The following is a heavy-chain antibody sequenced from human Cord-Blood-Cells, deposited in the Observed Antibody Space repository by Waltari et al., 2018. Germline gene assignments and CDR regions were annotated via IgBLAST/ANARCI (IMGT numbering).Heavy chain of an antibody. CDR3: ARESSNWGIDAFDI. CDR1: GGSISSYY. Sequence: QVQLQESGPGLVKPSETLSLTCTVSGGSISSYYWSWIRPAAGKGLEWIGRIYTSGSTNYNPSLKSRVTMSVDTSKNQFSLKLSSVTAADTAVYYCARESSNWGIDAFDIWGQGTMVTVSS. CDR2: IYTSGST. V-gene: IGHV4-4*07. D-gene: IGHD7-27*01. J-gene: IGHJ3*02.